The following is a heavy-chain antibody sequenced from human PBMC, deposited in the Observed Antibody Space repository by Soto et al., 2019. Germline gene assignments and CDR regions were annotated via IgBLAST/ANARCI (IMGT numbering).Heavy chain of an antibody. CDR3: ARDNDDYVWGSYRSF. V-gene: IGHV4-59*01. CDR1: GGSISSYY. Sequence: QVQLQESGPGMVKPSETLSLTCTVSGGSISSYYWSWIRQPPGQGLEWIGYIYYSGDTKYNPSLKSRDSISVDTSKNLFSLKLSSVSAAGTAVYYCARDNDDYVWGSYRSFWGQGTIVTVSS. D-gene: IGHD3-16*02. J-gene: IGHJ3*01. CDR2: IYYSGDT.